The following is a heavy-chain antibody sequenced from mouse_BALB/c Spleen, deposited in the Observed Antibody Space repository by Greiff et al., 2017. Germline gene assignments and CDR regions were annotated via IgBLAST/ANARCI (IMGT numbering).Heavy chain of an antibody. J-gene: IGHJ3*01. V-gene: IGHV5-17*02. CDR2: ISSGSSTI. D-gene: IGHD2-2*01. CDR1: GFTFSSFG. Sequence: DVKLVESGGGLVQPGGSRKLSCAASGFTFSSFGMHWVRQAPEKGLEWVAYISSGSSTIYYADTVKGRFTISRDNPKNTLFLQMTSLRSEDTAMYYCASAYGYSFAYWGQGTLVTVSA. CDR3: ASAYGYSFAY.